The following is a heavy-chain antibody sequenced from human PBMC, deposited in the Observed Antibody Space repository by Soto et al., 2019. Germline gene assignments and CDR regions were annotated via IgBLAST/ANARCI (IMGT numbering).Heavy chain of an antibody. CDR1: GFNSTGCA. Sequence: VGSLRLSCVVSGFNSTGCAMSWVRQAPGKGLEWVSLISGTGVSTYCAFSVKGRFTISRDNSKNMLGLQMNSLRAEDTAIYYCAIAKLGATRADYWGQGTLVTVSS. CDR3: AIAKLGATRADY. J-gene: IGHJ4*02. V-gene: IGHV3-23*01. CDR2: ISGTGVST. D-gene: IGHD1-26*01.